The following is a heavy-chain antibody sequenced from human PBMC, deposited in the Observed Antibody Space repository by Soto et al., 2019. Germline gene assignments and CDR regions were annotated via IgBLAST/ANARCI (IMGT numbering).Heavy chain of an antibody. CDR3: AREAFWSGGTKKIDY. V-gene: IGHV1-46*01. Sequence: ASVKVSCKASGYTFTSYYMHWVRQAPGQGLEWMGIINPSGGSTSYAQKFQGRVTMTRDTSTSTVYVELSSLRSEDTAVYYCAREAFWSGGTKKIDYWGQGTLVTVSS. D-gene: IGHD3-3*01. CDR1: GYTFTSYY. J-gene: IGHJ4*02. CDR2: INPSGGST.